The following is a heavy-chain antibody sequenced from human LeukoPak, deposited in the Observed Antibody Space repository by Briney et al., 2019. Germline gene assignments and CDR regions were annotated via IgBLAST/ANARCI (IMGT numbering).Heavy chain of an antibody. J-gene: IGHJ4*02. Sequence: GGSLRLSCAASGFTFSSYAMQWVRQAPGKGLEWVAVISYDGSNKYYADSVKGRFTISRDNSKNTLYLQMNSLRAEDTAVYYCAREAAVDTAMDFKPFEDYWGQGTLVTVSS. CDR3: AREAAVDTAMDFKPFEDY. CDR1: GFTFSSYA. CDR2: ISYDGSNK. D-gene: IGHD5-18*01. V-gene: IGHV3-30-3*01.